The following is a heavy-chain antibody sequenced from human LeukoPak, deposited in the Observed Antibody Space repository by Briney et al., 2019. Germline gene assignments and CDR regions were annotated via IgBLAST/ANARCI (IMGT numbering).Heavy chain of an antibody. V-gene: IGHV4-59*01. CDR2: IYYSGST. CDR1: GGSISSYY. Sequence: SETLSLTCTVSGGSISSYYWSWIRQPPGKGLEWIGYIYYSGSTNYNPSLKSRVTISVDTSKNQFSLKLSSVTAADTAVYYCARAQYYYDSIDYWGQGTLVPVSS. CDR3: ARAQYYYDSIDY. J-gene: IGHJ4*02. D-gene: IGHD3-22*01.